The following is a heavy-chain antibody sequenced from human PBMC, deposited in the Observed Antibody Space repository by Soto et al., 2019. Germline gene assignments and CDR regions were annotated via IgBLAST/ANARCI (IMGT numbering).Heavy chain of an antibody. D-gene: IGHD4-4*01. CDR2: ISSSSSYI. CDR3: ARGDSNWDDAFDI. J-gene: IGHJ3*02. V-gene: IGHV3-21*01. Sequence: GGSLRLSCAASGFTFSSYSMNWVRQAPGKGLEWVSSISSSSSYIYYADSVKGRFTISRDNAKNSLYLQMNSLRAEDTAVYYCARGDSNWDDAFDIWGQGTMVTVSS. CDR1: GFTFSSYS.